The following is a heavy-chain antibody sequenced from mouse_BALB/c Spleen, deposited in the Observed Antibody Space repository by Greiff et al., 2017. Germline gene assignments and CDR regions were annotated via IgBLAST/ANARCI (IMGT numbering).Heavy chain of an antibody. CDR3: TISTMITRFAY. CDR2: IYPSDSYT. Sequence: QVQLQQPGAELVRPGASVKLSCKASGYTFTSYWINWVKQRPGQGLEWIGNIYPSDSYTNYNQKFKDKATLTVDKSSSTAYMQLSSPTSEDSAVYYCTISTMITRFAYWGQGTLVTVSA. D-gene: IGHD2-4*01. CDR1: GYTFTSYW. V-gene: IGHV1-69*02. J-gene: IGHJ3*01.